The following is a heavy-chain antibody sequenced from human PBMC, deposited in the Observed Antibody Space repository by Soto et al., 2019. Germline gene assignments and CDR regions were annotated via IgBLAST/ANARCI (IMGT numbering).Heavy chain of an antibody. CDR1: GGTFSSYA. Sequence: QVQLVQSGAEVKKPGSSVKVSCKASGGTFSSYAISWVRQAPGQGLEWMGGIIPSFGTANYAQKFQGRVTITADKSTSTAYMELSSLRSEDTAVYYCARGPLHYGDPTAPPDYWGQGTLVTVSS. J-gene: IGHJ4*02. CDR3: ARGPLHYGDPTAPPDY. V-gene: IGHV1-69*06. CDR2: IIPSFGTA. D-gene: IGHD4-17*01.